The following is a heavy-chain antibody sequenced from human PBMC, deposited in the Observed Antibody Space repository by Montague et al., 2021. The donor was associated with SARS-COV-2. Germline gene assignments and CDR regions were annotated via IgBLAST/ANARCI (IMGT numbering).Heavy chain of an antibody. D-gene: IGHD4-11*01. V-gene: IGHV3-30*12. CDR2: ISFDGSHA. CDR1: GFTFGAYG. J-gene: IGHJ4*02. CDR3: GRDSELPHIYSNSIDY. Sequence: SLRLSYAASGFTFGAYGMHWVRQAPGKGLEWVTVISFDGSHAYYVDSVKGRFTISRDNSKNTLYLQMNNLRTEDTAVYYCGRDSELPHIYSNSIDYWGQGTLVTVSS.